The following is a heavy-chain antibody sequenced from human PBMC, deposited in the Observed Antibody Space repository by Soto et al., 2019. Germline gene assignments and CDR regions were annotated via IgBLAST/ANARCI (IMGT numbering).Heavy chain of an antibody. CDR3: ARESYYDFWSGYSRFDP. Sequence: GPSVKVSCKASGYTFTSYGISWVRQAPGQGLEWMGWISAYNGNTNYAQKLQGRVTMTTDTSTSTAYMELRSLRSDDTAVYYCARESYYDFWSGYSRFDPWGQGTLVPSPQ. CDR1: GYTFTSYG. D-gene: IGHD3-3*01. J-gene: IGHJ5*02. CDR2: ISAYNGNT. V-gene: IGHV1-18*01.